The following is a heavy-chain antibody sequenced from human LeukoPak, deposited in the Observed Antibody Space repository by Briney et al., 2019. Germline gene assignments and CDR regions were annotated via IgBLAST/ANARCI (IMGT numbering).Heavy chain of an antibody. Sequence: ASVNVSCKVSGYTLTELSMHGVRQAPGNGLEGMGGFDPEDGETIYAKKFQGRVTMTEDTSTDTAYMELSSLRSEDTAVYYCATGDSESSYRKRGFDPWGQGTLVTVSS. CDR1: GYTLTELS. CDR3: ATGDSESSYRKRGFDP. J-gene: IGHJ5*02. D-gene: IGHD1-26*01. V-gene: IGHV1-24*01. CDR2: FDPEDGET.